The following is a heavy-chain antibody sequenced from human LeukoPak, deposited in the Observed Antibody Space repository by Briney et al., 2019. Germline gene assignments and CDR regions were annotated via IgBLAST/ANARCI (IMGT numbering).Heavy chain of an antibody. D-gene: IGHD3-9*01. CDR1: GFTFSTYS. V-gene: IGHV3-48*04. J-gene: IGHJ4*02. CDR3: GRVSRATGYYYVEF. CDR2: IRFGGDTM. Sequence: PGGSLRLSCAPSGFTFSTYSVNWVRQAPGKGLEGGSYIRFGGDTMYYADSVKGRFTISRDDAQNSMQLQMNSLRADDTAVYYCGRVSRATGYYYVEFWGQGTLVTVSS.